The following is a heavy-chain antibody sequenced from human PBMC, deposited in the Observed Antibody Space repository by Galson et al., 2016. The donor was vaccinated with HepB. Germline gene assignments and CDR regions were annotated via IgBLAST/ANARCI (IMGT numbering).Heavy chain of an antibody. D-gene: IGHD1-26*01. CDR3: ARSGIQYFWFDP. Sequence: ETLSLTCTVSGDSISISGSYWGWIRQPPGKGLEWIGSIDHSGSTYYNPSLKSRVTISIDTSKNQFSLKVNSVTAADTAVYYCARSGIQYFWFDPWGQGTLVTVSS. CDR2: IDHSGST. J-gene: IGHJ5*02. V-gene: IGHV4-39*01. CDR1: GDSISISGSY.